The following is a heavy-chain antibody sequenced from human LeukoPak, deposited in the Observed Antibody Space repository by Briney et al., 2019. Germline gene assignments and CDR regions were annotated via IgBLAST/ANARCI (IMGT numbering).Heavy chain of an antibody. CDR1: GLSFSSYG. Sequence: GGSLRLSWAASGLSFSSYGMNWVRRAPGKGLEWISYMNSDSSTIYHADSVRGRFTISRDNAKNSLFLQMNSLRDEDTAVYYGARGGDTFDMGGAGTKVTVSS. CDR3: ARGGDTFDM. V-gene: IGHV3-48*02. CDR2: MNSDSSTI. J-gene: IGHJ3*02.